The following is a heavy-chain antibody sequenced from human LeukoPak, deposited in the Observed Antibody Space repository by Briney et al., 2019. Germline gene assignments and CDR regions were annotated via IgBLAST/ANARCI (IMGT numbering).Heavy chain of an antibody. CDR1: GFTFGSYA. J-gene: IGHJ4*02. CDR3: AKDDYYYDSSGLNPSDY. Sequence: GGSLRLSCAASGFTFGSYAMHWVRQAPGKGLEWVAVISYNGSNKYYADSVKGRFTISRDNSKNTLYLQMNSLRAEDTAVYYCAKDDYYYDSSGLNPSDYWGQGTLVTVSS. CDR2: ISYNGSNK. D-gene: IGHD3-22*01. V-gene: IGHV3-30-3*01.